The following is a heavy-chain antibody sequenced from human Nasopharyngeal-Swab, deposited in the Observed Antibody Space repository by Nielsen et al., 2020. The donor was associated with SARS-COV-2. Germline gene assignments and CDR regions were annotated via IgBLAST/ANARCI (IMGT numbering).Heavy chain of an antibody. V-gene: IGHV1-18*01. Sequence: ASVKVSCKASGYTFTSYAMHWVRQAPGQRLEWMGWISAYNGNTNYTQKLQGRVTMTTDTSTSTAYMELRSLRSDDTAVYYCARVRGLSHLGIWGQGTMVTVSS. CDR1: GYTFTSYA. CDR2: ISAYNGNT. CDR3: ARVRGLSHLGI. D-gene: IGHD3-16*01. J-gene: IGHJ3*02.